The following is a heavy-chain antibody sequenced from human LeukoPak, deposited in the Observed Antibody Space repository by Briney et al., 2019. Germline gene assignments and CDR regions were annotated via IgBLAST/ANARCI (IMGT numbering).Heavy chain of an antibody. D-gene: IGHD2-15*01. V-gene: IGHV3-11*01. CDR2: ISSSGSTI. CDR1: GFTFSDYY. J-gene: IGHJ4*02. CDR3: ASYCSGGSCYSDFDY. Sequence: GGSLRLSCAASGFTFSDYYMSWIRQAPGKGLEWVSYISSSGSTIYYADSVKGRFTISRDNAKNSLYLQMNSLRAEDAAVYYCASYCSGGSCYSDFDYWGQGTLVTVSS.